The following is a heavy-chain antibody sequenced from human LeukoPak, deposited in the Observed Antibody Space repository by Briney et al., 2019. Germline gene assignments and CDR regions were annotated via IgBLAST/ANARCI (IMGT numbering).Heavy chain of an antibody. CDR2: ISSSSSYI. J-gene: IGHJ4*02. CDR3: AKDSGGYTYVFDY. D-gene: IGHD5-18*01. CDR1: GFTFSSYS. Sequence: GGSLGLSRAASGFTFSSYSMNWVRQAPGKGLEWVSSISSSSSYIYYADSVKGRFTISRDNAKNSLYLQMNSLRAEDTAVYYCAKDSGGYTYVFDYWGQGTLVTVSS. V-gene: IGHV3-21*01.